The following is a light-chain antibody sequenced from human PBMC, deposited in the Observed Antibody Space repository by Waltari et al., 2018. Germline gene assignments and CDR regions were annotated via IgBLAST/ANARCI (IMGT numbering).Light chain of an antibody. J-gene: IGKJ1*01. V-gene: IGKV1-5*03. CDR1: QSITNW. CDR3: QQYNNYVAT. Sequence: DIQMTQSPSTLSASIGDRVTITCRASQSITNWLAWYQPKPGKAPKLLIYKASTLESGVPSRFSGSGSGTEFTLTISSLQPDDFATYYCQQYNNYVATFGQGTKVEIK. CDR2: KAS.